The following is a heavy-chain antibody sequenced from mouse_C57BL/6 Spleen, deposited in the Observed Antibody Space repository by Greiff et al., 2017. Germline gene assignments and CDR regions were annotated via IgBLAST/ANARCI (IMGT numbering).Heavy chain of an antibody. V-gene: IGHV1-9*01. CDR2: ILPGSGST. CDR1: GYTFTGYW. J-gene: IGHJ2*01. Sequence: VQLQQSGAELMKPGASVKLSCKATGYTFTGYWIEWVKQRPGHGLEWIGEILPGSGSTNHNEKFKGKATFTADTSSNTAYMQLSSLTTEDSAIYYCARSAFDYWGQGTTLTVSS. D-gene: IGHD6-1*01. CDR3: ARSAFDY.